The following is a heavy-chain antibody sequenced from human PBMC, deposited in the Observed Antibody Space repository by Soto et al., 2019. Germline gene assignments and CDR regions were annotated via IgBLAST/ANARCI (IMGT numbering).Heavy chain of an antibody. Sequence: ASVKVSCKASGYTFTSYYIHWVRQAPGQGFEWMGIINPSGGTTTYAQNFQGRVTMTRDTSTSTAYMELSSLRSEDTAVYYCARGTYYYDSSGYLVSGYWGQGTLVTVS. CDR2: INPSGGTT. CDR1: GYTFTSYY. D-gene: IGHD3-22*01. V-gene: IGHV1-46*01. CDR3: ARGTYYYDSSGYLVSGY. J-gene: IGHJ4*02.